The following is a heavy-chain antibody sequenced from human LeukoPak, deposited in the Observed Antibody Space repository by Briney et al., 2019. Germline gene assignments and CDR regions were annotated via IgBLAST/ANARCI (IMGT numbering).Heavy chain of an antibody. D-gene: IGHD4-23*01. CDR3: ARGTTVVKPTALDY. Sequence: GSLRLSCAASGFTFSNAWMSWVRQAPGKGLEWIGEINHSGSTNYNPSLKSRVTISVDTSKNQFSLKLSSVTAADTAVYYCARGTTVVKPTALDYWGQGTLVTVSS. CDR1: GFTFSNAW. V-gene: IGHV4-34*01. CDR2: INHSGST. J-gene: IGHJ4*02.